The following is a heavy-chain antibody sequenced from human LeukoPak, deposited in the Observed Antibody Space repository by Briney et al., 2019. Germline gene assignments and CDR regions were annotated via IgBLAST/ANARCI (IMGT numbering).Heavy chain of an antibody. CDR2: IWYDGSNK. CDR1: GFTFSSYG. CDR3: AIQASGAFDI. J-gene: IGHJ3*02. Sequence: PGGSLRLSCAASGFTFSSYGMHWVRQAPGKGLEWVAVIWYDGSNKYYADSVKGRFTISRDNSKNTLYLQMNSLSAEDTAVYYCAIQASGAFDIWGQGTMVTVSS. D-gene: IGHD5-18*01. V-gene: IGHV3-33*01.